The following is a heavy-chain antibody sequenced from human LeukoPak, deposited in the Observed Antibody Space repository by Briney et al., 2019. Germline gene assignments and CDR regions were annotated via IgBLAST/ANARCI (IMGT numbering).Heavy chain of an antibody. J-gene: IGHJ4*02. CDR3: ARVDSGNYDY. CDR2: IDGSDGAS. Sequence: GGSLRLSCAVSGFRFSSYVMSWVRQAPGKGLEYVSSIDGSDGASYYADSVKGRFTISRDNSKNTLFLQMNSLRVEDTAVYYCARVDSGNYDYWGQGTLLTVSS. V-gene: IGHV3-23*01. CDR1: GFRFSSYV. D-gene: IGHD1-26*01.